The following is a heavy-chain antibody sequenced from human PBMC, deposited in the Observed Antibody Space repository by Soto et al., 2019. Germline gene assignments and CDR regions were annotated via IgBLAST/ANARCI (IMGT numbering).Heavy chain of an antibody. Sequence: ASVNVSCKTSGYTFTSYAMHWVRQAPGQRLEWMGWINAGNGNTKYSQKFQGRVTITTDTSASTGYMELSSLRSEDTAVYYCARDGIAAAGTSWFDPWGQGTLVTVPQ. CDR3: ARDGIAAAGTSWFDP. CDR1: GYTFTSYA. V-gene: IGHV1-3*01. CDR2: INAGNGNT. J-gene: IGHJ5*02. D-gene: IGHD6-13*01.